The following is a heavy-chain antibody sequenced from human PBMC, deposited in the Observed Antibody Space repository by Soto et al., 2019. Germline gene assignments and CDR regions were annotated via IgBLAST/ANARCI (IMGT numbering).Heavy chain of an antibody. CDR1: GYTFTGYY. J-gene: IGHJ6*02. CDR3: ARAREVRGVIGYYYYGMDV. CDR2: INPNSGGT. Sequence: ASVKVSCKASGYTFTGYYMHWVRQAPGQGLEWMGWINPNSGGTNYAQKFQGWVTMTRDTSISTAYMELSRLRSDDTAVYYCARAREVRGVIGYYYYGMDVWGQGNTVTVSS. V-gene: IGHV1-2*04. D-gene: IGHD3-10*01.